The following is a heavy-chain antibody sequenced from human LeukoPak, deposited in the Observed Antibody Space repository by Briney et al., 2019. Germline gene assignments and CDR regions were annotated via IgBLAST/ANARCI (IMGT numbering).Heavy chain of an antibody. CDR1: GYSISSGYY. V-gene: IGHV4-38-2*02. CDR2: IYHSGST. J-gene: IGHJ4*02. CDR3: ARVEMITFGGVIDYYGDY. Sequence: PSETLSLTCTVSGYSISSGYYWGWIQQPPGKGLEWVGSIYHSGSTYYNPSLKSRVTISVDTSKNQFSLKLNSVTAADTAVYYCARVEMITFGGVIDYYGDYWGQGTLVTVSS. D-gene: IGHD3-16*02.